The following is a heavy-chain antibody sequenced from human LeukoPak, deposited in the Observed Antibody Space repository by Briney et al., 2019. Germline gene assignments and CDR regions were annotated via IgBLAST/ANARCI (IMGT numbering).Heavy chain of an antibody. J-gene: IGHJ5*02. CDR1: GFTFSSYG. CDR3: AKDPGYYYGSGCSMNWFDP. CDR2: ISYDGSNK. Sequence: GGSLRLSCAASGFTFSSYGMHWVRQAPGKGLEWVAVISYDGSNKYYADSVKGRFTISRDNSKKTPYLQMNSLRAEDTAVYYYAKDPGYYYGSGCSMNWFDPWGQGTLVTVSS. D-gene: IGHD3-10*01. V-gene: IGHV3-30*18.